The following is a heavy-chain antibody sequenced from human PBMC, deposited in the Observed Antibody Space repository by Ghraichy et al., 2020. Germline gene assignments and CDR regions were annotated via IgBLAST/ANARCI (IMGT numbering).Heavy chain of an antibody. CDR2: IYHSGST. CDR1: SYSISSGYY. J-gene: IGHJ4*02. Sequence: SETLSLTCAVSSYSISSGYYWGWIRQPPGKGLEWIGSIYHSGSTYYNPSLKSRVTISVDTSKNQFSLKLSSVTAADTAVYYCARHGGYCSSTSCPPPFDYWGQGTLVTVSS. D-gene: IGHD2-2*03. V-gene: IGHV4-38-2*01. CDR3: ARHGGYCSSTSCPPPFDY.